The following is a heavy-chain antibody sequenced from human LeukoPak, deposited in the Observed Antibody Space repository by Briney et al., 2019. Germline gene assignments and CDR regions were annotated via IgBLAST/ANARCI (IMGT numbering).Heavy chain of an antibody. CDR1: GYTFTGYY. D-gene: IGHD3-10*01. Sequence: ASVKVSCKASGYTFTGYYMHWVRQAPGQGLEWMGWINPNSGGTNYAQKFQGRVTMTRDTSISTAYMELSRLRSDDTAVYYCARLWFGELSPNDYWGQGTLVTVSS. CDR2: INPNSGGT. J-gene: IGHJ4*02. V-gene: IGHV1-2*02. CDR3: ARLWFGELSPNDY.